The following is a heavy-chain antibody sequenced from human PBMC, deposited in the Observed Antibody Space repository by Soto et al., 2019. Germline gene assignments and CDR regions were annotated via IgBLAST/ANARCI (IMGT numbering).Heavy chain of an antibody. CDR1: GFTFSHYP. Sequence: EVQVSESGGGLVQPGGSLRLSCATSGFTFSHYPMNWVRQAPGKGLEWVSGISAGGDRTYYADSVKGRFTIFGVNSKNSVSLQMNSLRVEDTAVYYCARRVWGQGTLVTVSS. CDR3: ARRV. V-gene: IGHV3-23*01. CDR2: ISAGGDRT. J-gene: IGHJ4*02.